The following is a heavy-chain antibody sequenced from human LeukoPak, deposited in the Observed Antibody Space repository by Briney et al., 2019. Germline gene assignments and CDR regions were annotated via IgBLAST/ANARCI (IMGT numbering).Heavy chain of an antibody. CDR2: IYTSGST. CDR1: GDSISSYY. Sequence: SETLSLTCTVSGDSISSYYWSWIRQPAGKGLEWIGCIYTSGSTNYNPSLKSRVTMSVDTSKNQFSLKLSSVTAADTAVYYCARDCSGGSCYLGYNWFDPWGQGTLVTVSS. J-gene: IGHJ5*02. V-gene: IGHV4-4*07. CDR3: ARDCSGGSCYLGYNWFDP. D-gene: IGHD2-15*01.